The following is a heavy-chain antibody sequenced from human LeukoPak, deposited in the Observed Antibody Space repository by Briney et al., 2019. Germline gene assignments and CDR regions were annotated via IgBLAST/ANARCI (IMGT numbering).Heavy chain of an antibody. CDR1: GFTFSSYA. CDR2: LSPSGADT. Sequence: GGSLRLSCAASGFTFSSYAMSWVRQAPGKGLEWVSTLSPSGADTYYADSVKGRFTISRDISKNTLYLQMNSLRAEDTAVYYCARRAYNWGAFDIWGQGTMVTVSS. CDR3: ARRAYNWGAFDI. V-gene: IGHV3-23*01. J-gene: IGHJ3*02. D-gene: IGHD5-24*01.